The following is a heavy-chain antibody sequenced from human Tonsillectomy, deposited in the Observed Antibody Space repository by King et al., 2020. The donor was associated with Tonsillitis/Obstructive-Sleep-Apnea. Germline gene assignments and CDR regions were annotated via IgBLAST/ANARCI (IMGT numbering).Heavy chain of an antibody. CDR1: GFTFSDHY. J-gene: IGHJ2*01. CDR3: ARGYCTSTTCYWYFDL. CDR2: TTNKANSYTR. V-gene: IGHV3-72*01. D-gene: IGHD2-2*01. Sequence: VQLVESGGNLVQPGGSLRLSCAASGFTFSDHYMHWVRQAPGKGLEWVGRTTNKANSYTREYAASVKGRFTISRDDSRNSLYLQMNSLKIKDTAVYHCARGYCTSTTCYWYFDLWGRGTLVTVSS.